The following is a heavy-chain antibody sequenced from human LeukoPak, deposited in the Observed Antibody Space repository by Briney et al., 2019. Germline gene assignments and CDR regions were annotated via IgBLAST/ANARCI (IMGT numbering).Heavy chain of an antibody. D-gene: IGHD3-10*01. Sequence: GRSLRLSCAASGFTFSSYAMHWVRQAPGKGLEWVAVISYDGSNKYYADSVKGRFTISRDNSKNTLYLQMNSLRAEDTAVYYCARSLFGFGKSWDDYWGQGTLVTVSS. CDR3: ARSLFGFGKSWDDY. CDR1: GFTFSSYA. J-gene: IGHJ4*02. V-gene: IGHV3-30*04. CDR2: ISYDGSNK.